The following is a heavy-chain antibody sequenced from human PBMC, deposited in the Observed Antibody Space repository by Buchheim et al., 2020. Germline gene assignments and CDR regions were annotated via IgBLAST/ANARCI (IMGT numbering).Heavy chain of an antibody. CDR2: INPNSGGT. Sequence: QVQLVQSGDEVKKPGASVKVSCKASGYTFTDYYMHWVRQAPGQGLEWMGRINPNSGGTNYAQKFQGSVTMIRDTSISPADMELSRLRSDDTAVYYCATARTTSSWYNDLDYWGQGT. J-gene: IGHJ4*02. D-gene: IGHD6-13*01. CDR3: ATARTTSSWYNDLDY. V-gene: IGHV1-2*06. CDR1: GYTFTDYY.